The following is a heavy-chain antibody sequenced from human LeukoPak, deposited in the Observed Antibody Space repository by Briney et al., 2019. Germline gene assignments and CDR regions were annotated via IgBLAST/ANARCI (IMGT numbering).Heavy chain of an antibody. CDR1: GYTFTDSY. D-gene: IGHD2-8*01. Sequence: ASVKVSCKTSGYTFTDSYIHWVRQAPGQGLEWMGRINPNSGDPNYPQKFQGSVTMTRDTSISTAYIEMSSLTSDDTAVYYCARSARHCNNGVCFTDYYIDLWGKGTTVIVSS. CDR3: ARSARHCNNGVCFTDYYIDL. CDR2: INPNSGDP. V-gene: IGHV1-2*06. J-gene: IGHJ6*03.